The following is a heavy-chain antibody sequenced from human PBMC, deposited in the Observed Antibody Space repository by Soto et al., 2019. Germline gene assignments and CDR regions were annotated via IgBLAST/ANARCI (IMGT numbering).Heavy chain of an antibody. V-gene: IGHV3-11*01. D-gene: IGHD3-3*01. CDR3: ARDLSVDFWKQHDAFDI. J-gene: IGHJ3*02. CDR2: ISSSGSTI. Sequence: GGSLRLSCAASGFTFSDYYMSWIRQAPGKGLEWVSYISSSGSTIYYADSVKGRFTISRDNAKNSLYLQMNSLRAEDTAVYYCARDLSVDFWKQHDAFDIWGQGTMVTVSS. CDR1: GFTFSDYY.